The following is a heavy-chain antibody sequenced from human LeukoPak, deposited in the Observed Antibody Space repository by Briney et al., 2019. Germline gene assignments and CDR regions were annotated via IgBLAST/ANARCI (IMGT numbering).Heavy chain of an antibody. Sequence: GGSLRLSCAASGFTFSSYAMHWVRQAPGKGLEWVAVISYDGSNKYYADSVKGRFTISRDNSKNTLYLQMNSLRAEDTAVYYCAKDITMIVRGWFDPWGQGTLVTVSS. CDR1: GFTFSSYA. CDR3: AKDITMIVRGWFDP. D-gene: IGHD3-22*01. J-gene: IGHJ5*02. V-gene: IGHV3-30-3*01. CDR2: ISYDGSNK.